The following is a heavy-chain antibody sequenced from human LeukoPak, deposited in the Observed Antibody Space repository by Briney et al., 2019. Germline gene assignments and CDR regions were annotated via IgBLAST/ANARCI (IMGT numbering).Heavy chain of an antibody. J-gene: IGHJ4*02. D-gene: IGHD3-9*01. CDR3: ASLDILTGYYDY. CDR1: GFTFSSYW. CDR2: IKQDGSEK. V-gene: IGHV3-7*01. Sequence: GGSLRLSCAASGFTFSSYWMSWVRQAPGKGLEWVANIKQDGSEKYYVDSVKGRFTISRDNSKNTLYLQMNSLRAEGTAVYYCASLDILTGYYDYWGQGTLVTVSS.